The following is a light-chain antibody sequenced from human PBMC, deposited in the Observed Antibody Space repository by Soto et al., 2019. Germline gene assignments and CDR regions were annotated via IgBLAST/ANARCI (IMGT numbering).Light chain of an antibody. V-gene: IGLV1-40*01. Sequence: QSVLTQPPSVSGAPGQRVTISCTGNNSNLGAGYDVHWYQQLPGAAPKLVVFGNRNRPSGVPERFSGSKSGTSASLAITRLQAEDEADYYCQAYDYSLTAFVFGGGTKLTVL. J-gene: IGLJ3*02. CDR3: QAYDYSLTAFV. CDR2: GNR. CDR1: NSNLGAGYD.